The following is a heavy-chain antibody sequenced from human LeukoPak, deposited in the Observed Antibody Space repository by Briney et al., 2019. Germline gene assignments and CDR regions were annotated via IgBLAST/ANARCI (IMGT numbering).Heavy chain of an antibody. D-gene: IGHD3-22*01. Sequence: TETLSLTCTVSGGSISSYYWSWIRQPPGKGLEWIGYIYYSGSTNYNPSLKSRVTISVDTSKNQFSLKLSSVTAADTAVYYCARQWRYYYDSSGYLDDAFDIWGQGTMVTVSS. CDR2: IYYSGST. V-gene: IGHV4-59*08. J-gene: IGHJ3*02. CDR1: GGSISSYY. CDR3: ARQWRYYYDSSGYLDDAFDI.